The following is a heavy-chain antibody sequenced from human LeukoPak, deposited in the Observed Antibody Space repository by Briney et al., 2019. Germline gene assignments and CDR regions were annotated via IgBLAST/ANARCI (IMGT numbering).Heavy chain of an antibody. CDR3: TREQDREAAATIVGDY. J-gene: IGHJ4*02. CDR1: GFTFDDYG. Sequence: GGSLRLSCAASGFTFDDYGMSWVRQAPGKGLEWVSGINWNGGSTGYADSVKGRFTISRDNARNSLYLEMNSLRAEDTAVYYCTREQDREAAATIVGDYWGQGTLVTVSS. CDR2: INWNGGST. V-gene: IGHV3-20*04. D-gene: IGHD3-22*01.